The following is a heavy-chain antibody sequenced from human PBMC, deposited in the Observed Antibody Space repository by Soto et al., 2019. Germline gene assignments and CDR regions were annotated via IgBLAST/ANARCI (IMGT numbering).Heavy chain of an antibody. CDR2: IYYSGST. Sequence: SETLSLTCTVSGGSISSGDYYWSWISQPPGKGLEWIGYIYYSGSTYYNPSLKSRVTISVDTSKNQFSLKLSSVTAADTAVYYCASERFWSGYRDYYYYHGMDVWGQGTTVTVSS. V-gene: IGHV4-30-4*01. CDR1: GGSISSGDYY. J-gene: IGHJ6*02. D-gene: IGHD3-3*01. CDR3: ASERFWSGYRDYYYYHGMDV.